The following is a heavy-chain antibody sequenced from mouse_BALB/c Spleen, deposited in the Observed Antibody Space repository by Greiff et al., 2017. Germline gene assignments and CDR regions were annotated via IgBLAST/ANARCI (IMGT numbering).Heavy chain of an antibody. CDR1: GYTFTSYV. Sequence: EVQRVESGPELVKPGASVKMSYKASGYTFTSYVMHWVKQKPGQGLEWIGYINPYNDGTKYNEKFKGKATLTSDKSSSTAYMELSSLTSEDTAVYYCARCNYDAMDYWGQGTSVTVSS. D-gene: IGHD2-1*01. J-gene: IGHJ4*01. CDR3: ARCNYDAMDY. CDR2: INPYNDGT. V-gene: IGHV1-14*01.